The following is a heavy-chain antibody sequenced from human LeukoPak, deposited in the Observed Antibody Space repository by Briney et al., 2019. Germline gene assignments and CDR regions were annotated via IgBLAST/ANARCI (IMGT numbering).Heavy chain of an antibody. J-gene: IGHJ4*02. D-gene: IGHD3-10*01. V-gene: IGHV3-30*18. Sequence: GGSLRLSCAASGFTFSSYGIHWVRQAPGRGLEWVADISYDGSNTYYADSVKGRFTISRDNSKNTLYLQMNSLRPEDTAVYYCAKLYGSGNSYHYFDYWGQGTMVTVSS. CDR1: GFTFSSYG. CDR2: ISYDGSNT. CDR3: AKLYGSGNSYHYFDY.